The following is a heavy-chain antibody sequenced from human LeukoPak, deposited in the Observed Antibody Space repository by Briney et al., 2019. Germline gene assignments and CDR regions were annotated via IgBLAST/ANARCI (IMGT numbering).Heavy chain of an antibody. CDR3: ARDWNGEMATITLDY. CDR1: GYTFTSYG. Sequence: ASVKVSCKASGYTFTSYGISWVRQAPGQGLEWMGWISAYNGNTNYAQKLQGRVTMTTDTSTSTAYMELRSRRSDDTAVYYCARDWNGEMATITLDYWGQGTLVTVSS. CDR2: ISAYNGNT. V-gene: IGHV1-18*01. D-gene: IGHD5-24*01. J-gene: IGHJ4*02.